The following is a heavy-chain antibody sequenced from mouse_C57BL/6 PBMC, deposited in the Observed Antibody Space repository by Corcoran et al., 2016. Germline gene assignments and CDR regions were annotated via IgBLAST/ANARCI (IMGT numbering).Heavy chain of an antibody. CDR3: ARNWDRDYAMDY. CDR1: GYTFTTYG. J-gene: IGHJ4*01. D-gene: IGHD4-1*01. Sequence: QIQLVQSGPELKKPGETVKISCKASGYTFTTYGMSWVKQAPGKGLKWMGWINTYSGVPTYADDFKGRFAFSLETSASTAYLQINNLKNEDTATYFCARNWDRDYAMDYWGQGTSVTVSS. CDR2: INTYSGVP. V-gene: IGHV9-3*01.